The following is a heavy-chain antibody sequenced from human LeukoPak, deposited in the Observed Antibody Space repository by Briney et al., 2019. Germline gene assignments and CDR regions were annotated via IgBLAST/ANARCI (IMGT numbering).Heavy chain of an antibody. J-gene: IGHJ5*02. D-gene: IGHD2-15*01. Sequence: PSQTLSLTCTVSGGSISSGGYYWSWIRQHPGKGLEWIGYIYYSGSTNYNPSLKSRVTISVDTSKNQFSLKLSSVTAADTAVYYCARFARPLYNWFDPWGQGTLVTVSS. CDR2: IYYSGST. V-gene: IGHV4-31*03. CDR3: ARFARPLYNWFDP. CDR1: GGSISSGGYY.